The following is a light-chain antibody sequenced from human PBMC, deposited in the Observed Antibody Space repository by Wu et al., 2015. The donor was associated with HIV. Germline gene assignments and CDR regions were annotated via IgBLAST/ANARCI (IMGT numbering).Light chain of an antibody. V-gene: IGKV3-20*01. CDR2: GAS. J-gene: IGKJ5*01. CDR3: QQYGSSPPVT. Sequence: EIVLTQSPGTLSVSPGERATLSCRASQSVSSRDLAWYQQKPGQAPRLLIYGASSRATGIPDRFSGSVSGTDFTLTISRLEPEDFAVYYCQQYGSSPPVTFGQGTRLEIK. CDR1: QSVSSRD.